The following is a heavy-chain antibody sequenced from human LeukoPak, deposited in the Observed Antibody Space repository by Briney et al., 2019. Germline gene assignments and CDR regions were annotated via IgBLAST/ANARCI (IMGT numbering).Heavy chain of an antibody. J-gene: IGHJ4*02. D-gene: IGHD2-8*01. CDR1: GFTFSSYD. Sequence: PGGSLRLSCAASGFTFSSYDMHWVRQATGKGLEWVSAIGTAGDTYYPGSVKGRFTISRENAKNSLYLQMNSLRAGDTAVYYCARAPSNDYGDYWGQGTLVTVSS. CDR3: ARAPSNDYGDY. V-gene: IGHV3-13*01. CDR2: IGTAGDT.